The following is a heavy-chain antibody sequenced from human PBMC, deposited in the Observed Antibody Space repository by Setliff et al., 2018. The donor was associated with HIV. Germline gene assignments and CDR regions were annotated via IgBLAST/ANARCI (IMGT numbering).Heavy chain of an antibody. CDR3: AKDRAPGNPPLQWLGD. J-gene: IGHJ4*02. CDR2: IWNDGSNK. Sequence: GGSLRLSCAASGFTFSSYGMHWVRQAPGKGLEWVAVIWNDGSNKYYADSVKGRFTISRDNSKDTLYLQMNSLRGEDTAVYYCAKDRAPGNPPLQWLGDWGQGTLVTVSS. CDR1: GFTFSSYG. V-gene: IGHV3-30*02. D-gene: IGHD6-19*01.